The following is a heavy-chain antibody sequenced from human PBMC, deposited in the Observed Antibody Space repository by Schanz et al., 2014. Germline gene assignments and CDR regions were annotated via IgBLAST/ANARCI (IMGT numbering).Heavy chain of an antibody. CDR2: INTGGDST. V-gene: IGHV3-23*01. D-gene: IGHD3-10*01. CDR3: ARPALWFGDNCFDP. J-gene: IGHJ5*02. CDR1: GFTFSTYA. Sequence: EVKLLESGGTLVRPGGSLRLSCAASGFTFSTYAMAWVRQAPGKGLEWVSSINTGGDSTYYADSVKGRFTISRDNAKNTLYLQMNSLRAEDTAVYYCARPALWFGDNCFDPWGQGTLXTVSS.